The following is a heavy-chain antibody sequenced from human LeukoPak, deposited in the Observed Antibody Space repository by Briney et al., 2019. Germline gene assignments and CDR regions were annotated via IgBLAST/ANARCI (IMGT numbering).Heavy chain of an antibody. CDR2: INSYGSST. J-gene: IGHJ4*02. CDR3: ARDAYDYVWGSYRYNLFDY. CDR1: GFTFSSYW. V-gene: IGHV3-74*01. D-gene: IGHD3-16*02. Sequence: GGSMRLSCAASGFTFSSYWMHWVRQAPGKGLVWVSRINSYGSSTSYADSVKGRFTISRDNAKNTLYLQMNSMRAEDTAVYYCARDAYDYVWGSYRYNLFDYWGQGTLVTVSS.